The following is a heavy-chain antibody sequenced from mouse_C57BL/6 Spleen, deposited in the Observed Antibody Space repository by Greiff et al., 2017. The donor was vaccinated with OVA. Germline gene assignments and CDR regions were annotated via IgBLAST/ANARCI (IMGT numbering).Heavy chain of an antibody. CDR2: IYPGDGDT. CDR1: GYAFSSYW. J-gene: IGHJ2*01. V-gene: IGHV1-80*01. CDR3: AREGYGNYAYFDY. D-gene: IGHD2-1*01. Sequence: LVESGAELVKPGASVKISCKASGYAFSSYWMNWVKQRPGKGLEWIGQIYPGDGDTNYNGKFKGKATLTADKSSSTAYMQLSSLTSEDSAVYFCAREGYGNYAYFDYWGQGTTLTVSS.